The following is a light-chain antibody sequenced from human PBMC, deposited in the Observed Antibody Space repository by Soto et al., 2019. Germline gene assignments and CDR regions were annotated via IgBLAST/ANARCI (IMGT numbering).Light chain of an antibody. CDR3: QQSYSTFTWT. Sequence: DIQMTQSPSSLSASVGDRVTITCRASQSISSYLNWYQQXPGKAPXLXXYAASSLQSGVPSRFSGSGSGTDFTLTISSLQPEDFANYYCQQSYSTFTWTFGQGTKVDIK. CDR1: QSISSY. V-gene: IGKV1-39*01. CDR2: AAS. J-gene: IGKJ1*01.